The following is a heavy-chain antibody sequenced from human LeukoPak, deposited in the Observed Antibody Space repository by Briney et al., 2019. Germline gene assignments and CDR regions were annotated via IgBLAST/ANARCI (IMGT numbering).Heavy chain of an antibody. CDR3: ARDGHNGYEYHDYFDP. CDR2: IKPSSGDT. Sequence: GASVKVSCKTSGYSFTAYYMHWVRQAPGQGLEWMGWIKPSSGDTKYAQKFQGRVTMTTDTSTGTAYMELNGLRSDDTATYFCARDGHNGYEYHDYFDPWGQGTLVTVSS. CDR1: GYSFTAYY. D-gene: IGHD5-12*01. J-gene: IGHJ5*02. V-gene: IGHV1-2*02.